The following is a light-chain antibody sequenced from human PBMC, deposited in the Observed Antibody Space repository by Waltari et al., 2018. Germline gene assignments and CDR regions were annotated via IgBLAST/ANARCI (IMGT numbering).Light chain of an antibody. Sequence: QSVLTQPPSESGTPGQRVTISCSGSSSSIGSNPVNWYQQLPGTAPNLIVYRNNRRPPGVPDRFSGSRSGTSASLAISGLQSEDEADYYCAAWDDSLNGVVFGGGTKLTVL. CDR1: SSSIGSNP. CDR2: RNN. CDR3: AAWDDSLNGVV. V-gene: IGLV1-44*01. J-gene: IGLJ2*01.